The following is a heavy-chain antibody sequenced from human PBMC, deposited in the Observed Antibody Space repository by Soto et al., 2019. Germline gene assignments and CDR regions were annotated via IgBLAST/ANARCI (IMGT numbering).Heavy chain of an antibody. CDR2: IDPSDSYT. CDR1: GYSFTSYW. V-gene: IGHV5-10-1*01. D-gene: IGHD5-18*01. Sequence: RGESLKISCKGSGYSFTSYWISWVRQMPGKGLEWMGRIDPSDSYTNYSPSFQGHVTISADKSISTAYLQWSSLKASDTAMYYCARRYSYGPYYFDYWDQGTLVTVSS. J-gene: IGHJ4*02. CDR3: ARRYSYGPYYFDY.